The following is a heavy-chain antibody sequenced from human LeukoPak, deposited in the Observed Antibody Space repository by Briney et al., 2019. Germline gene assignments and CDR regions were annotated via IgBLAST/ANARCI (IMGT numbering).Heavy chain of an antibody. Sequence: GGSLRLSCAASGFTFSSYSMDWFRKAPGKGLEWVSYISSSSSTIYYADSVKGRFTISRDNSKNTLYLQMNSLRAEDTAVYYCADLRFLEWLPHDWGQGTLVTVSS. CDR2: ISSSSSTI. J-gene: IGHJ4*02. D-gene: IGHD3-3*01. CDR3: ADLRFLEWLPHD. V-gene: IGHV3-48*01. CDR1: GFTFSSYS.